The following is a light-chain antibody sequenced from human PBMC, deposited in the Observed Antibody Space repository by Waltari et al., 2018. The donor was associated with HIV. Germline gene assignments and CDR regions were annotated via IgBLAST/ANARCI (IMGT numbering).Light chain of an antibody. Sequence: SYELTQPLSVSVALGQTARITCGGNNIGTKNVHWYQQKPGQAPQLVIYRDNNRPSGTPARFSGSNSENTATLTISRAQAGDEADYYCQVWDSSTVVFGTGTKVTVL. V-gene: IGLV3-9*01. CDR2: RDN. CDR1: NIGTKN. CDR3: QVWDSSTVV. J-gene: IGLJ1*01.